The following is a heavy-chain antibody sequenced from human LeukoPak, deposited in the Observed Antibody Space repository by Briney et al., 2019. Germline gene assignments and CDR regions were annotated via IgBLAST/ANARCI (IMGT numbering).Heavy chain of an antibody. CDR1: GGSISSSSYY. J-gene: IGHJ5*02. CDR2: IYYSGST. V-gene: IGHV4-61*01. CDR3: ARDGVIHDSSGYYFGWFDP. Sequence: PSETLSLTCTVSGGSISSSSYYWGWIRQPPGKGLEWIGYIYYSGSTNYNPSLKSRVTISVDTSKNQFSLKLSSVTAADTAVYYCARDGVIHDSSGYYFGWFDPWGQGTLVTVSS. D-gene: IGHD3-22*01.